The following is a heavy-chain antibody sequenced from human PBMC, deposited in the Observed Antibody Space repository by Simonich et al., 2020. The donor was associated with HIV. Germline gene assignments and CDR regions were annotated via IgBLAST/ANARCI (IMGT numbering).Heavy chain of an antibody. CDR2: INYSGST. V-gene: IGHV4-59*01. CDR1: GGSIRNYY. D-gene: IGHD4-17*01. CDR3: ARAPDYGANVYFDY. J-gene: IGHJ4*02. Sequence: QVQLKESGPGLVKPSETLSLTCTVSGGSIRNYYWSWLRQPPGKELEWLGCINYSGSTIYNPSLKSRVTISVDTSKNQFSLKMTSVTAADTAVYYCARAPDYGANVYFDYWGQGTLVTVSS.